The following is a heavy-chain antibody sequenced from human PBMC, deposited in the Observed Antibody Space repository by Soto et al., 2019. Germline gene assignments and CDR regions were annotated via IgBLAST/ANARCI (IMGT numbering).Heavy chain of an antibody. J-gene: IGHJ4*02. CDR1: GGSFSGYY. V-gene: IGHV4-34*01. CDR2: INHSGST. D-gene: IGHD3-10*01. CDR3: ARGPSLYGSGSYYTEYYFDY. Sequence: QVQLQQWGAGLLKPSETLSLTCAVYGGSFSGYYWSWIRQPPGKGLEWIGEINHSGSTNYNPSLKSRVTISLNTSKNQFSLKLSSVTAADTAVYYCARGPSLYGSGSYYTEYYFDYWGQGTLVTVSS.